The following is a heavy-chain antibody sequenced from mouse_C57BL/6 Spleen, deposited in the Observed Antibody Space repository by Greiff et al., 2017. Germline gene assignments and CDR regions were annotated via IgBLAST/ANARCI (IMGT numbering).Heavy chain of an antibody. V-gene: IGHV1-7*01. Sequence: VQLQQSGAELAKPGASVKLSCKASGYTFTSYWMHWVKQRPGQGLEWIGYINPSSCCTKYNQKFKDKATLTADKSSSTAYMQLSSLTYEDSAVYYCASEGMAQGVAYWGQGTLVTVSA. D-gene: IGHD3-2*02. J-gene: IGHJ3*01. CDR2: INPSSCCT. CDR3: ASEGMAQGVAY. CDR1: GYTFTSYW.